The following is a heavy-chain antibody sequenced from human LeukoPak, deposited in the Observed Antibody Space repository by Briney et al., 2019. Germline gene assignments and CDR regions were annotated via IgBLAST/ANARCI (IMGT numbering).Heavy chain of an antibody. CDR3: ARDWKMYYDVLTGKTPFDI. CDR2: ITAFNGNT. CDR1: GYNFDRYG. J-gene: IGHJ3*02. V-gene: IGHV1-18*04. D-gene: IGHD3-9*01. Sequence: ASVKVSCKGSGYNFDRYGVNWVRQAPGQGLEWMGWITAFNGNTDSAQKFQDRLTMTTDASTSTAYMGLRSLRSDDTAVYYCARDWKMYYDVLTGKTPFDIWGQGTMVTVSS.